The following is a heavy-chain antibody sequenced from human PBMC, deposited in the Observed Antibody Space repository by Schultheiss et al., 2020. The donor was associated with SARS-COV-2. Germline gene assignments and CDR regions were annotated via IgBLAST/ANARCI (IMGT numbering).Heavy chain of an antibody. V-gene: IGHV1-2*02. Sequence: GGSLRLSCKASGYTFTGYYMHWVRQAPGQGLEWMGWINPNSGGTNYAQKFQGRVTMTRDTSISTAYMELSGLRSDDTAVYYCARSGPYSSSWYVFAKPYYYYYGMDVWGQGTTVTV. CDR1: GYTFTGYY. D-gene: IGHD6-13*01. J-gene: IGHJ6*02. CDR3: ARSGPYSSSWYVFAKPYYYYYGMDV. CDR2: INPNSGGT.